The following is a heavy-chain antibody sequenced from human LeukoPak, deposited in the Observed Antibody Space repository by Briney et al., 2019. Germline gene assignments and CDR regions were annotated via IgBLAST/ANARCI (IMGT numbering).Heavy chain of an antibody. CDR3: ARGKAVAGTFSWFDP. D-gene: IGHD6-19*01. CDR2: ISGSSHFT. J-gene: IGHJ5*02. Sequence: GGSLRLSCAASGFTFSSSAMNWVRQAPEKGLEWVSGISGSSHFTYYADSVKGRFTISRDNAKNTLYLQMNSLRAEDTAVYYCARGKAVAGTFSWFDPWGQGTLVTVSS. CDR1: GFTFSSSA. V-gene: IGHV3-23*01.